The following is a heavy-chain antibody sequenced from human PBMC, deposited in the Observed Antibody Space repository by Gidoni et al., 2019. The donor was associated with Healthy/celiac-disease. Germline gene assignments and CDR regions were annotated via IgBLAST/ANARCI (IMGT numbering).Heavy chain of an antibody. CDR3: ARAGYSSGREGNWFDP. CDR2: INPNSGGT. V-gene: IGHV1-2*04. Sequence: QVQLVQSGAAGKKPGASVKVSCKASGSTVTGYYMHWVRQAPGQGLEWMGWINPNSGGTNYAQKFQGWVTMTRDTSISTAYMELSRLRSDDTAVYYCARAGYSSGREGNWFDPWGQGTLVTVSS. D-gene: IGHD6-19*01. CDR1: GSTVTGYY. J-gene: IGHJ5*02.